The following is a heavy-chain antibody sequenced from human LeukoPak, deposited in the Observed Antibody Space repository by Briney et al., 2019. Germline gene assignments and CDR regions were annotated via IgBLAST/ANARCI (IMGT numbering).Heavy chain of an antibody. J-gene: IGHJ4*02. Sequence: SQTLSLTCAISGDSVSSKSATWNWIRQSPSRGLEWLGRTYYRSKWYNDYAVSVKSRITINADTSKNQFSLQLNSVTPEDTAVYYCARGRVEMATIVPSLDYWGQGTLVTVSS. CDR1: GDSVSSKSAT. V-gene: IGHV6-1*01. CDR3: ARGRVEMATIVPSLDY. D-gene: IGHD5-24*01. CDR2: TYYRSKWYN.